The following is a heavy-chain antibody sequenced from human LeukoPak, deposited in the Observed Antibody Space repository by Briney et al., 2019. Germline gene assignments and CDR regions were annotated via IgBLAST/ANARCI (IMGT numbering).Heavy chain of an antibody. CDR3: ARTRAPYCYYYYGMDV. Sequence: SETLSLTCAVYGGSFSGYYWSWIRQPPGKGLEWIREINHSGSTNYNPSLKSRVTISVDTSKNQFSLKLSSVTAADTAVYYCARTRAPYCYYYYGMDVWGQGTTVTVSS. CDR1: GGSFSGYY. CDR2: INHSGST. J-gene: IGHJ6*02. V-gene: IGHV4-34*01.